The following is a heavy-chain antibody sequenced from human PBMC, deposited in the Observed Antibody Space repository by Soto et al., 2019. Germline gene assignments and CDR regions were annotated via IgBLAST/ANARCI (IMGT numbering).Heavy chain of an antibody. J-gene: IGHJ4*02. V-gene: IGHV4-34*01. Sequence: ETLSLTCAVYGESFSGYYWSWIRQPPGKGLEWIGEIHDSGSTNYNPSLKSRLIISVDTSRNQFSLKLSSVTAADTAVYYCARGVRRPISWYSDYWGQGTLVTVSS. D-gene: IGHD6-13*01. CDR2: IHDSGST. CDR3: ARGVRRPISWYSDY. CDR1: GESFSGYY.